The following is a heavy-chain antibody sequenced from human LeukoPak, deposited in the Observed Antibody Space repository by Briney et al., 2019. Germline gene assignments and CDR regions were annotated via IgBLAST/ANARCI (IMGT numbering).Heavy chain of an antibody. CDR2: IIPIFGTA. Sequence: SVKVSCKASGGTFSSYAICWVRQAPGQGLEWMGGIIPIFGTANYAQKFQGRVTITADESTSTAYMELSSLRSEDTAVYYCARVGYYGSGSYYMTGQFDPWGQGTLVTVSS. D-gene: IGHD3-10*01. V-gene: IGHV1-69*01. J-gene: IGHJ5*02. CDR1: GGTFSSYA. CDR3: ARVGYYGSGSYYMTGQFDP.